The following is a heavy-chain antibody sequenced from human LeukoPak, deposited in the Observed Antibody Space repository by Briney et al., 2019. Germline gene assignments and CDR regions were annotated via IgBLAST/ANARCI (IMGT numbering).Heavy chain of an antibody. CDR1: GITLSNYG. V-gene: IGHV3-23*01. J-gene: IGHJ4*02. CDR2: ISGSGGST. Sequence: PGGYLRLSCAVSGITLSNYGMSWVHQAPGKGLEWVAGISGSGGSTNYADSVKGRFTISRDNPKNTLYLQMNILRAEDTAVYFCAKRGVVIRVILVGFHKEAYYFDSWGQGALVTVSS. CDR3: AKRGVVIRVILVGFHKEAYYFDS. D-gene: IGHD3-22*01.